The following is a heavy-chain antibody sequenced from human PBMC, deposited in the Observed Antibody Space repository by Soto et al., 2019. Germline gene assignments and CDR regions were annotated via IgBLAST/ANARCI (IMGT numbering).Heavy chain of an antibody. Sequence: SETLSLTCAVSGGSISSSNWWSWVRQPPGKGLEWIGEIYHSGSTNYNPSLKSRVTISVDTSKNQFSLKLSSVTAADTAVYYCARHGPIAAAGTVFDYWGQGTLVTVSS. D-gene: IGHD6-13*01. CDR2: IYHSGST. V-gene: IGHV4-4*02. CDR1: GGSISSSNW. CDR3: ARHGPIAAAGTVFDY. J-gene: IGHJ4*02.